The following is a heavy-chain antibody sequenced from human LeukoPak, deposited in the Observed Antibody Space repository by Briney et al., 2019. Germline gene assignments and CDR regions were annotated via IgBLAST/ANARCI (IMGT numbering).Heavy chain of an antibody. V-gene: IGHV4-31*01. D-gene: IGHD5-12*01. CDR2: IYYSGST. CDR1: CGSITSGGYY. J-gene: IGHJ4*02. Sequence: PSQTLSLTCTVSCGSITSGGYYWSWLRQHPWKGLEWIGYIYYSGSTYYHPSPKRPFPKSVHTTKNQFNLKPSSPTAPATAAYYCARVFRGYRGLYFDYGGRGTVVSVTA. CDR3: ARVFRGYRGLYFDY.